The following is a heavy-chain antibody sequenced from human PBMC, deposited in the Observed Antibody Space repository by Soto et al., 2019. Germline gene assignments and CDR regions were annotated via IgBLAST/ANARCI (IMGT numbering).Heavy chain of an antibody. V-gene: IGHV3-30*03. CDR3: TQSRDGHIAGGDK. CDR2: ISNDGSVQ. D-gene: IGHD2-2*01. J-gene: IGHJ4*02. Sequence: QVQLVESGGGVVPTGRSLRRSCEASGFTFSRYGMHWVRQAPGRGLEWVAVISNDGSVQYTADSVRGRFTISRDNSKNTVYLEMNSLRPEDTAVYYCTQSRDGHIAGGDKWVQGTLVTVSS. CDR1: GFTFSRYG.